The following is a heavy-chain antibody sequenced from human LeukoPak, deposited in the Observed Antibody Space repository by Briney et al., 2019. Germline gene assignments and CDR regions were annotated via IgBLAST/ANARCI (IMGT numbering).Heavy chain of an antibody. V-gene: IGHV3-21*01. Sequence: PGGSLRLSCAASRFTFSRYSMNWVRQAPGKGLEWVSSISSSSSFIYYADSVKGRFTISSDNAKNSLYLQMNSLRAEDTAVYYCARDPPLGSCSTISCPHLDYWGQGTLVTVSS. D-gene: IGHD2-2*01. J-gene: IGHJ4*02. CDR2: ISSSSSFI. CDR3: ARDPPLGSCSTISCPHLDY. CDR1: RFTFSRYS.